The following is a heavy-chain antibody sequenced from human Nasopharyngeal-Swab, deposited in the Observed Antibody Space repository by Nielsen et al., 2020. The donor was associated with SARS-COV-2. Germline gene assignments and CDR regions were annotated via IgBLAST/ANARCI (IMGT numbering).Heavy chain of an antibody. D-gene: IGHD5-12*01. CDR2: ISGSDHTT. V-gene: IGHV3-23*01. J-gene: IGHJ6*02. Sequence: GGSLGLSCAASGFTFRSYAISWVRQAPGKGLEWVSVISGSDHTTYYADSVKGRFTISRDNSKNTVNLQMNSLRVEDTAIYYCAKDRDSGDDSDDYYHYYGMDVWGQGTTVTVFS. CDR1: GFTFRSYA. CDR3: AKDRDSGDDSDDYYHYYGMDV.